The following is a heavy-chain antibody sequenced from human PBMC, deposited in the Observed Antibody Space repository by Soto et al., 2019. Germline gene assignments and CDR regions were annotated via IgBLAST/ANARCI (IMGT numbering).Heavy chain of an antibody. Sequence: EGQLVESGGGLVQPGGSLRLSCAASGFTISSYWMSWVRQAPGKGLEWVANIKQDGSEKNYVDSVKGRFTISRDNAKNSLYLQMNSLRVEDTALYYCAGPDGGNPGCFDYWGQGALVTVSS. CDR2: IKQDGSEK. V-gene: IGHV3-7*05. CDR1: GFTISSYW. D-gene: IGHD2-15*01. J-gene: IGHJ4*02. CDR3: AGPDGGNPGCFDY.